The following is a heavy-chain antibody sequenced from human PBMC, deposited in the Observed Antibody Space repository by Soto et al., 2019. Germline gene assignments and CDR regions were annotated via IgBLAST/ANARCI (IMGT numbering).Heavy chain of an antibody. Sequence: SVTLSFTCTVSGGSISRYYLTWIRQPPGKGLEWIGNIHYTGSTNYNPSLKSRVTISLGTSKSQFSLKLSSVTAADTAVYYCARDLSISSTDGPLDPWGHGTLVTVSS. CDR2: IHYTGST. J-gene: IGHJ5*02. D-gene: IGHD6-6*01. CDR3: ARDLSISSTDGPLDP. V-gene: IGHV4-59*01. CDR1: GGSISRYY.